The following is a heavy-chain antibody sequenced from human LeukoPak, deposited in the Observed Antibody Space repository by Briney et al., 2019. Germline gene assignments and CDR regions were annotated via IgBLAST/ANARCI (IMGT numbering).Heavy chain of an antibody. J-gene: IGHJ4*02. Sequence: ASVKVSCKASGYTFTSYGISWARQAPGQGLEWMGWISAYNGNTNYAQKLQGRVTMTTDTSTSTAYMELRSLRSDDTAVYYCARVGGSYQTAYYFDYWGQGTLVTVSS. CDR2: ISAYNGNT. D-gene: IGHD1-26*01. CDR3: ARVGGSYQTAYYFDY. CDR1: GYTFTSYG. V-gene: IGHV1-18*01.